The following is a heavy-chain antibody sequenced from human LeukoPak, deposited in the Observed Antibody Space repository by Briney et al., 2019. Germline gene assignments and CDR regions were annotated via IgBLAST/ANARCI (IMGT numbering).Heavy chain of an antibody. V-gene: IGHV3-64*01. CDR3: ARISTGGADY. Sequence: QPGGSLRLSCAASGFTFSSYAMHWVRQAPGKGLEYVSAISSNGGSTYYANSVKGRFTISRDNSKNTLYLQMGSLRAEDMAVYYCARISTGGADYWGQGTLVTVSS. CDR2: ISSNGGST. J-gene: IGHJ4*02. D-gene: IGHD2-21*01. CDR1: GFTFSSYA.